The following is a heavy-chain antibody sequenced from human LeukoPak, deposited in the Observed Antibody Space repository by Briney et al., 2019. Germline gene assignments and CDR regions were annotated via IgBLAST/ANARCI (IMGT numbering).Heavy chain of an antibody. CDR1: GGSISSYY. Sequence: SETLSLTCTVSGGSISSYYWSWIRQPPGKGLEWIGYIYYSGSTNYNPSLKSRVTISVDTSKNQFSLKLSSVTAADTAVYYCARHRSGGPFAVRVGFDYWGQGTLVTVSS. D-gene: IGHD2-15*01. J-gene: IGHJ4*02. CDR2: IYYSGST. V-gene: IGHV4-59*08. CDR3: ARHRSGGPFAVRVGFDY.